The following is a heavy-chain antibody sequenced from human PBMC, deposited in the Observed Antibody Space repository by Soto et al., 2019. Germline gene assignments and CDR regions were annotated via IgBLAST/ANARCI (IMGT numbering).Heavy chain of an antibody. CDR3: AVGGMVVTQGLGYYYYGMDV. Sequence: QVQLVQSGAEVKKPGSSVKVSCKASGGTFSSYAISWVRQAPGQGLEWMGGIIPIFGTANYAQKFQGRVTITADESTSTDYMELSSLRSEDTAVYYCAVGGMVVTQGLGYYYYGMDVWGQGTTVTVSS. D-gene: IGHD2-21*02. CDR1: GGTFSSYA. CDR2: IIPIFGTA. V-gene: IGHV1-69*01. J-gene: IGHJ6*02.